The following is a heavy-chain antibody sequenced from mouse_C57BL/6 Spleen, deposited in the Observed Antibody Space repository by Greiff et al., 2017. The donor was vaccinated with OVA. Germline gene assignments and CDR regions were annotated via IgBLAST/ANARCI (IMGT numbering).Heavy chain of an antibody. J-gene: IGHJ2*01. Sequence: EVKLMESEGGLVQPGSSMKLSCTASGFTFSDYYMAWVRQVPEKGLEWVANINYDGSSTYYLDSLKSRFIISRDNAKNILYLQMSSLKSEDTATYYCAREAGYFDYWGQGTTLTVSS. CDR3: AREAGYFDY. CDR1: GFTFSDYY. V-gene: IGHV5-16*01. CDR2: INYDGSST.